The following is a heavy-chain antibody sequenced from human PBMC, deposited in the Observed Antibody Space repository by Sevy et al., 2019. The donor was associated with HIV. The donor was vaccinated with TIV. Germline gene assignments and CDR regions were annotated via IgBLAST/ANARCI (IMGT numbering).Heavy chain of an antibody. J-gene: IGHJ4*02. V-gene: IGHV3-48*02. D-gene: IGHD5-12*01. CDR2: IRSSSQII. CDR3: TRDPGYSYAMDY. CDR1: GFTFSSYS. Sequence: GGSLRLSCVASGFTFSSYSMNWVRLAPGRGLEWVSYIRSSSQIIYHADSVKGRFTISRDNAKNALYLQMNGLRDEDTAVYYCTRDPGYSYAMDYWGQGILVTVSS.